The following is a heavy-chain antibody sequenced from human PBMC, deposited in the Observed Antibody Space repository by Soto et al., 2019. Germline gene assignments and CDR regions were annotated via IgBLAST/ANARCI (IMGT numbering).Heavy chain of an antibody. CDR3: ARQSTVTSEDY. V-gene: IGHV1-46*01. CDR1: GYTFTSYY. J-gene: IGHJ4*02. D-gene: IGHD4-4*01. CDR2: INPYSGNT. Sequence: ASVKVSCKASGYTFTSYYMHWVRQAPGQGLEWMGIINPYSGNTNYAQKLQGRVTMTTDTSTSTAYMELRSLRSDDTAVYYCARQSTVTSEDYWGQGTLVTVSS.